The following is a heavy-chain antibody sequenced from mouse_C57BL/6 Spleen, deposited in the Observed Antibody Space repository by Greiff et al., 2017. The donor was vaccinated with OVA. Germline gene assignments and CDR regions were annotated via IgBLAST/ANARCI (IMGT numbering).Heavy chain of an antibody. CDR3: ARKWAQATSFDY. V-gene: IGHV1-80*01. CDR1: GYAFSSYW. D-gene: IGHD3-2*02. CDR2: IYPGDGDT. Sequence: VKLQESGAELVKPGASVKISCKASGYAFSSYWMNWVKQRPGKGLEWIGQIYPGDGDTNYNGKFKGKATLTADKSSSTAYMQLSSLTSEDSAVYFCARKWAQATSFDYWGQGTTLTVSS. J-gene: IGHJ2*01.